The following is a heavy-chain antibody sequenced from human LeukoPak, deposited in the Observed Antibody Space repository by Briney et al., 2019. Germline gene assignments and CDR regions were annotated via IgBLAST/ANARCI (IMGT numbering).Heavy chain of an antibody. V-gene: IGHV3-64*04. Sequence: PGGSLRLSCAASGFTFSSYGMHWVRQAPGKGLEYVSAISSNGGSTYYADSVKGRFTISRDNAKNSLYLQMNSLRAEDTAVYYCARDRDTTFDYWGQGTLVTVSS. J-gene: IGHJ4*02. CDR1: GFTFSSYG. D-gene: IGHD1-1*01. CDR3: ARDRDTTFDY. CDR2: ISSNGGST.